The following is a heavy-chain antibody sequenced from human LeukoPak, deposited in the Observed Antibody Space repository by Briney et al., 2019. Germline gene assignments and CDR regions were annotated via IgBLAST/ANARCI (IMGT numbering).Heavy chain of an antibody. CDR2: IRSKTYGGTS. V-gene: IGHV3-49*04. Sequence: GGSLRLSCTASGFTFGDYAVSWVRQAPGKGLEGVTFIRSKTYGGTSEYAASVKGRFTVSRDDSKNIAYLQMNSLKTEDSAVYYCARDDHCSHMNCSDVLDIWGQGTLVTVSS. J-gene: IGHJ3*02. D-gene: IGHD2-15*01. CDR3: ARDDHCSHMNCSDVLDI. CDR1: GFTFGDYA.